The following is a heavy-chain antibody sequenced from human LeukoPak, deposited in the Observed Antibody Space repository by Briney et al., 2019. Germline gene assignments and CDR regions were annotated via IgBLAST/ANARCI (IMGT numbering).Heavy chain of an antibody. V-gene: IGHV1-69*04. D-gene: IGHD5-12*01. CDR2: IIPILGIA. CDR3: ARDGAGGYSGYGGVDY. Sequence: SVKVSCKASGGTFSSYAISWVRQAPGQGLEWMGRIIPILGIANYAQKFQGRVTITADKSTSTAYMELSSLRSEDTAVYYCARDGAGGYSGYGGVDYWGQGTLVTVSS. CDR1: GGTFSSYA. J-gene: IGHJ4*02.